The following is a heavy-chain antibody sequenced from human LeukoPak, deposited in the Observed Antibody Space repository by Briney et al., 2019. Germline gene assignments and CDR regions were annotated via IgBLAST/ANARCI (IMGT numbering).Heavy chain of an antibody. J-gene: IGHJ5*02. V-gene: IGHV3-11*01. CDR3: ARDLDSSLYWFDP. CDR2: ISSSGSTI. D-gene: IGHD3-22*01. Sequence: PGGSLRLSCAASGFTFSDYYMSWIRQAPGKGLEWVSYISSSGSTIYYADPVKGRFTISRDNAKNSLYLQMNSLRAEDTAVYYCARDLDSSLYWFDPWGQGTLVTVSS. CDR1: GFTFSDYY.